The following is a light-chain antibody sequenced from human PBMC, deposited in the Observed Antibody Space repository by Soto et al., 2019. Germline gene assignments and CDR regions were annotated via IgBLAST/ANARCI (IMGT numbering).Light chain of an antibody. CDR1: SSDVVTYKY. Sequence: QSVLTQPASVSGSPGQSIAISCTGTSSDVVTYKYVSWYQQHPGKAPKLMIYEVSIRPSGVSDRFSGSKSGNTASLTISGLRPEDEAYYYCCSYVGSTTRVVFGGGTKLTVL. V-gene: IGLV2-14*01. CDR3: CSYVGSTTRVV. CDR2: EVS. J-gene: IGLJ2*01.